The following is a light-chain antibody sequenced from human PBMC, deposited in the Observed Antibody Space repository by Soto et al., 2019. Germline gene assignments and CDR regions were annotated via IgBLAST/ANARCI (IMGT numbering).Light chain of an antibody. CDR3: QESYSTPSVT. CDR1: QSISSW. V-gene: IGKV1-39*01. J-gene: IGKJ3*01. Sequence: DIQMTQSPSTLSASVGDRVTITCRASQSISSWVAWYQQKPGKAPKVLIYDASSLQSGVPSRFSGSGSGTDFTLTISSLQPEDFATYYCQESYSTPSVTFGPGTKVDIK. CDR2: DAS.